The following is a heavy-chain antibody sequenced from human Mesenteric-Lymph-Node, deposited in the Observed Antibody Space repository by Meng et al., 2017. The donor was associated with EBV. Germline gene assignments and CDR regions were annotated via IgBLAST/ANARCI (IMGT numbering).Heavy chain of an antibody. Sequence: VPPTPGGRGLLNPSEPLSLTCSVYGGSFSGDYRTWIRQPPGKGLEWIGEINAGESTNYNPSLKSRVTMSIDTSKNQFSLKLSSVTAADTAVYYCARTIAGEYGDYVVPLDYWGQGTLVTVSS. J-gene: IGHJ4*02. V-gene: IGHV4-34*01. CDR3: ARTIAGEYGDYVVPLDY. D-gene: IGHD4-17*01. CDR2: INAGEST. CDR1: GGSFSGDY.